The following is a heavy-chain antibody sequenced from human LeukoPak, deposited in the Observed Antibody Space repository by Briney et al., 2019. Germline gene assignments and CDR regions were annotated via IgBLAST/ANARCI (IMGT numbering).Heavy chain of an antibody. D-gene: IGHD3-10*01. Sequence: PSETLSLTCTVPGGSISSGSYYWSWIRQPAGKGLEWIGRIYTSGSTNYNPSINSRVTISVDTSKSQFSLKLSSVTAADTAVYYCARSELSGSYSPWGQGTLVTVSS. CDR2: IYTSGST. CDR1: GGSISSGSYY. CDR3: ARSELSGSYSP. V-gene: IGHV4-61*02. J-gene: IGHJ5*02.